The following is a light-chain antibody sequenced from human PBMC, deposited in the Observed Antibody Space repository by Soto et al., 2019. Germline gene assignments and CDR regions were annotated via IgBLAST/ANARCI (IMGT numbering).Light chain of an antibody. CDR1: SSNIGGNS. V-gene: IGLV1-51*01. J-gene: IGLJ1*01. CDR2: DDN. Sequence: QSVLTQPPSVSAAPRQKVTISCSGSSSNIGGNSVSWYQQLPGTAPTPLIYDDNKRPSGIPDRFSCSKSGTSATLGITGVQTGDEADYYCGSWHSRLSAYVFGTGTKVTV. CDR3: GSWHSRLSAYV.